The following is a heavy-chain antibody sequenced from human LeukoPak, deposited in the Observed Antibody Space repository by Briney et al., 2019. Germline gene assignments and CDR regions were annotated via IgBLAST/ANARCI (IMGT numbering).Heavy chain of an antibody. D-gene: IGHD6-13*01. CDR2: IIPNFGTA. CDR1: GGTFSSYA. Sequence: ASVKVSCKASGGTFSSYAISWVRQAPGQGLEWMGGIIPNFGTANYAQKFQGRDTITADESTSTAYMELSSLRSEDTDVYYCARARIAAVEYYFDYWGQGTLVTVSS. CDR3: ARARIAAVEYYFDY. J-gene: IGHJ4*02. V-gene: IGHV1-69*13.